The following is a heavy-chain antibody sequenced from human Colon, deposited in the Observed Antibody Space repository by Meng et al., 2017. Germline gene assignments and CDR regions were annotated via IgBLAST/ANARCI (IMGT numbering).Heavy chain of an antibody. CDR1: GASVSVNSY. D-gene: IGHD4-23*01. CDR3: ARHGGYYQDF. J-gene: IGHJ4*02. Sequence: QGQLRGPGPGLVKPSEPLSLAFSVSGASVSVNSYWSWVRQPPGRGLEWIGQIDHRGSAYYRPSLNSRVTMSLDKSRNQFSLRLTSVTAADTAVYYCARHGGYYQDFWGQGTLVTVSS. CDR2: IDHRGSA. V-gene: IGHV4-4*02.